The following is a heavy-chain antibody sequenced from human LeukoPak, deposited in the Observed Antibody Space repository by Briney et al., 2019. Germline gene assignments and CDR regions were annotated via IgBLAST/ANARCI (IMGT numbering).Heavy chain of an antibody. V-gene: IGHV1-18*01. CDR1: GYTFTSCG. D-gene: IGHD3-16*01. CDR3: TRTVMYAGIDAFDI. CDR2: ISAYNGNT. J-gene: IGHJ3*02. Sequence: GASVKVSCKASGYTFTSCGISWVRQAPGQGLEWMGWISAYNGNTNYVQKLQGRVTMTTDTSTSTAYMELRSLRSDDTAVYYCTRTVMYAGIDAFDIWGQGTMVTVSS.